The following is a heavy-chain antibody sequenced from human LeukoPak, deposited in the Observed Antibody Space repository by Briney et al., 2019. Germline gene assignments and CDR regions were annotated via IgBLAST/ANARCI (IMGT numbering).Heavy chain of an antibody. CDR1: EFTFSNYW. J-gene: IGHJ4*02. CDR2: IKQDGSEK. Sequence: GGSLRLSCAASEFTFSNYWMSWVRQAPGKGLGWVANIKQDGSEKYYVDSVKGRFTISRDNAKNSLFLQLSSLRPEDTAVYYCASPPAAGYWGPGTLVTVSS. CDR3: ASPPAAGY. V-gene: IGHV3-7*01.